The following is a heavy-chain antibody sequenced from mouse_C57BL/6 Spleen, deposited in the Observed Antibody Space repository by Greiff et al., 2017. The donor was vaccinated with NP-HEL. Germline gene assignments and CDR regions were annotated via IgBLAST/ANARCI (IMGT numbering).Heavy chain of an antibody. V-gene: IGHV5-17*01. Sequence: VQLQQSGGGLVKPGGSLKLSCAASGFTFSDYGMHWVRQAPEKGLEWVAYISSGSSTIYYADTVKGRFTISRDNAKNTLFLQMTSLRSEDTAMYYCARGPYYGSNFDYWGQGTTLTVSS. CDR1: GFTFSDYG. D-gene: IGHD1-1*01. CDR3: ARGPYYGSNFDY. J-gene: IGHJ2*01. CDR2: ISSGSSTI.